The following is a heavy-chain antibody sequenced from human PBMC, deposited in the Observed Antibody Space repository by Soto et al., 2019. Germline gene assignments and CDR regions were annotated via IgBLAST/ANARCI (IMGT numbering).Heavy chain of an antibody. V-gene: IGHV3-53*01. D-gene: IGHD3-22*01. CDR1: GFTVSSNY. CDR2: IYSGGST. CDR3: AKTGYYYDSSGYPFDP. J-gene: IGHJ5*02. Sequence: GGSLRLSCAASGFTVSSNYMSWVRQAPGKGLEWVSVIYSGGSTYYADSVKGRFTISRDNSKNTLYLQMNSLRAEDTAVYYCAKTGYYYDSSGYPFDPWGQGTLVTVSS.